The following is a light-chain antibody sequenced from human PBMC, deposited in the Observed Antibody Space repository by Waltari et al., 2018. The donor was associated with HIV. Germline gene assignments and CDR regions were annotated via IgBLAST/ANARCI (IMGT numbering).Light chain of an antibody. Sequence: QSVLTQPPSASGTHGQRVTISCSGSSSNIGSNYVSWYQQLPGTAPKLLIYRNNQRPSGVPDRFSGSKSGTSASLAISGLRSEDEADYYCAAWDDSLSGRVFGGGTKLTVL. CDR3: AAWDDSLSGRV. CDR2: RNN. V-gene: IGLV1-47*01. CDR1: SSNIGSNY. J-gene: IGLJ3*02.